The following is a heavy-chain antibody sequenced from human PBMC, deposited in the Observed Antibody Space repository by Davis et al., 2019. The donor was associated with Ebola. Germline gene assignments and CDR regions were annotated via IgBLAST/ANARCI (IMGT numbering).Heavy chain of an antibody. CDR2: INRDGTTT. D-gene: IGHD6-13*01. J-gene: IGHJ4*02. CDR3: ARSGYSSSWEDY. Sequence: GESLKISCAASGFTFSNSWMSWVRQGPGEGLVWVSHINRDGTTTNYADSVEGRFTISRDNAKKTLYLQMNSLRAEDTAVYYCARSGYSSSWEDYWGQGTLVTVSS. CDR1: GFTFSNSW. V-gene: IGHV3-74*01.